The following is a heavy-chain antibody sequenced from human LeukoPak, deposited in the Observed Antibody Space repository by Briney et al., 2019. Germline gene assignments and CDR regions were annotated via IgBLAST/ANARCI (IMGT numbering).Heavy chain of an antibody. Sequence: PGGSLRLSCAASGFTFSNAWMSWVRQAPGKGLEWVGRIKSKTDGGTTDYAAPVKGRFTISRDDSKNTLYLQMNSLKTEDTAVCYCTTGDTAMVDGNYFDYWGQGTLVTVSS. CDR3: TTGDTAMVDGNYFDY. J-gene: IGHJ4*02. D-gene: IGHD5-18*01. V-gene: IGHV3-15*01. CDR2: IKSKTDGGTT. CDR1: GFTFSNAW.